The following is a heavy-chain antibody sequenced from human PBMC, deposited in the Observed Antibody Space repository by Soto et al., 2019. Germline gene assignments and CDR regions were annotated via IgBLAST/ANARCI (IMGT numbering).Heavy chain of an antibody. CDR1: GGSISSYY. CDR3: ARGGEGSSLYNWFGP. D-gene: IGHD6-6*01. Sequence: SETLSLTRTVSGGSISSYYWSWSRQRAGKGLEWIGRIYTSGSTNYNPSLKRRVTMSVDTSKNQFSLKLSSVTAADTAVYYCARGGEGSSLYNWFGPWGQGTLVTVSS. J-gene: IGHJ5*02. V-gene: IGHV4-4*07. CDR2: IYTSGST.